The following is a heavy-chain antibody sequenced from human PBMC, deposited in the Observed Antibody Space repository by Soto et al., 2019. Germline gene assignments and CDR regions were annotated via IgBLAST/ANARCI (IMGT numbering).Heavy chain of an antibody. CDR1: GFSFDRFV. D-gene: IGHD2-2*03. J-gene: IGHJ4*02. Sequence: GGSLRLSCAASGFSFDRFVMSWIRQAPGKGLEWVSAISGSGGRTYYADSVEGRFSISRDNSKSTLYLQMTSLTVEDTALYYCVKPNAVDISVDSWGQGTLVTVSS. V-gene: IGHV3-23*01. CDR2: ISGSGGRT. CDR3: VKPNAVDISVDS.